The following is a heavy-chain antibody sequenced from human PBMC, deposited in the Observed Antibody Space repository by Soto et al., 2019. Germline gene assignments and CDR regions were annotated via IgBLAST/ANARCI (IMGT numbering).Heavy chain of an antibody. CDR2: ISWNSGSI. V-gene: IGHV3-9*01. J-gene: IGHJ2*01. CDR3: AKLYCGGDCGSGYFDL. D-gene: IGHD2-21*01. Sequence: EVQLVESGGGLVQPGGSLRLSCAASGFTFDDYAMHWVRQAPGKGLEWVSGISWNSGSIGYADSVKGRFTISRDNAKNSLYLQMNSLRAEDTALYYCAKLYCGGDCGSGYFDLWGRGTLVTVSS. CDR1: GFTFDDYA.